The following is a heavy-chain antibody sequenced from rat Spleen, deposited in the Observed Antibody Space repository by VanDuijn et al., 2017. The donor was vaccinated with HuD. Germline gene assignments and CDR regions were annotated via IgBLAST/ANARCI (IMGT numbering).Heavy chain of an antibody. CDR1: GFTFSDYG. Sequence: EVQLVESGGGLVQPGRSMKLSCAASGFTFSDYGMAWVLQAPTKGLEWVASISYDGGSTYYRDSVKGRFTISRDNAKSTLYLQMESLRSEETATYYCEKDIGGGPRLYGYFDFWGPGTMVTVSS. J-gene: IGHJ1*01. CDR2: ISYDGGST. D-gene: IGHD1-11*01. CDR3: EKDIGGGPRLYGYFDF. V-gene: IGHV5-20*01.